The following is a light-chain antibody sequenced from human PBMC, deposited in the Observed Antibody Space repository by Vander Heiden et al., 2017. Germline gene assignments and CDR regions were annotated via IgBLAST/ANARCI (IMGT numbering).Light chain of an antibody. Sequence: QSVLTQPPSVSASPGQKGTFSCTGSSSNLGNFYVYCYHQLPGAAPKLLIDDKDQRFSGTPDRFSGSTSGTSATLGITGLRTGDEADYYCGTWDSSLNALVFGGGTKLTVL. V-gene: IGLV1-51*01. CDR2: DKD. CDR3: GTWDSSLNALV. J-gene: IGLJ3*02. CDR1: SSNLGNFY.